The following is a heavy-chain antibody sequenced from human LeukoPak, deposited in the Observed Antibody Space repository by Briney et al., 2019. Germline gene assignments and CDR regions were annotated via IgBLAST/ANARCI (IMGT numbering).Heavy chain of an antibody. CDR3: ATLGWGYCSGGSCSLIDY. CDR2: ISSSCSYI. V-gene: IGHV3-21*01. CDR1: GFTFSSYS. J-gene: IGHJ4*02. D-gene: IGHD2-15*01. Sequence: GSLRLSCAASGFTFSSYSMKWGRQAPGKGLELVSSISSSCSYIYYADSVKGRFTISRENAKNSLYLQMNSLRAEDTAVYYCATLGWGYCSGGSCSLIDYWGQGTLVTVSS.